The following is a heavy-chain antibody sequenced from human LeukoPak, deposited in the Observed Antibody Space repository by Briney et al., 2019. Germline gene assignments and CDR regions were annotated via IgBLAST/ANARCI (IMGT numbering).Heavy chain of an antibody. CDR2: IYDRGST. CDR3: AALLGDGSIDY. CDR1: GGSLSTGCYY. V-gene: IGHV4-31*03. D-gene: IGHD2-21*02. Sequence: SQTLSLTCTVSGGSLSTGCYYWNWLRQHPGKGLEWIGCIYDRGSTCYNASLKRRITISLDTSKNQFSLKLKSVTAADTAVYYCAALLGDGSIDYWGQGTLVTVSS. J-gene: IGHJ4*02.